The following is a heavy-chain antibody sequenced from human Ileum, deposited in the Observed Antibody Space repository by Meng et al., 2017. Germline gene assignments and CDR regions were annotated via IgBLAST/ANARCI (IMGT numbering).Heavy chain of an antibody. D-gene: IGHD2-15*01. Sequence: HLEASGPRLVRPSETLALTCTVSGASVSSRSHYWNWIRQTPGKRLEWIGYIYSTGIINYNPSLKNRVTISLDTSMNQFSLKLTSVTAADTAFYYCARGYSSGEGYFDQWGQGTLVTVSS. CDR2: IYSTGII. CDR3: ARGYSSGEGYFDQ. CDR1: GASVSSRSHY. J-gene: IGHJ4*03. V-gene: IGHV4-61*01.